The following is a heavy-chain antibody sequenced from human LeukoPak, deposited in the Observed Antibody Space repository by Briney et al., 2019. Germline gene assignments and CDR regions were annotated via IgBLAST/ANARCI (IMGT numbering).Heavy chain of an antibody. Sequence: GASVKVSCKASGYNFIDKYMHWVRQAPGQGLEWMGWINPNNGGTNYAQKFEGRVTMTRDTSISTAYMELSSLRSDDTAVYYCAKAPDWGEGTLVTVSS. CDR2: INPNNGGT. J-gene: IGHJ4*02. CDR1: GYNFIDKY. V-gene: IGHV1-2*02. CDR3: AKAPD.